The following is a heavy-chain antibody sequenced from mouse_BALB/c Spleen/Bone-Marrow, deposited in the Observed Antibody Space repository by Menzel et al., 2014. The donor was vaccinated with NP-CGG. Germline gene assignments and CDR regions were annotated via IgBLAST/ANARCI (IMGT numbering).Heavy chain of an antibody. CDR1: GYTFTSYW. D-gene: IGHD2-2*01. CDR2: INPSTGYT. J-gene: IGHJ3*01. V-gene: IGHV1-7*01. Sequence: QVQLQQSGAELAKPGASVKMSCKASGYTFTSYWMHWVKQRPGQGLEWIGYINPSTGYTEYNQKFKDKATLTADKSSSTAYMQLSSLTSEDSAVYYCARSGGGYDGFAYWGQGTPVTVSA. CDR3: ARSGGGYDGFAY.